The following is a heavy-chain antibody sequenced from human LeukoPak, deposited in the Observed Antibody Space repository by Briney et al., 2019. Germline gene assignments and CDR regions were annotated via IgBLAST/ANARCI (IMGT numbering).Heavy chain of an antibody. CDR2: INHSGST. CDR3: ASHSSGGTKIMDY. CDR1: GGSFSGYY. Sequence: SETLSLTCAVYGGSFSGYYWSWIRQPPGKGLEWIGEINHSGSTNYNPSLKSRVTISVDTSKNQFSLKLSSVTAADTAVYYCASHSSGGTKIMDYWGQGTLVNGSS. J-gene: IGHJ4*02. D-gene: IGHD2-8*01. V-gene: IGHV4-34*01.